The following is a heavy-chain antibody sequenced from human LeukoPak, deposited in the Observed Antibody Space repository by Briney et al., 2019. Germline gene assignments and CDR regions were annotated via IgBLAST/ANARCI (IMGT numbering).Heavy chain of an antibody. D-gene: IGHD6-13*01. CDR1: GFTFSSYA. V-gene: IGHV3-30-3*02. J-gene: IGHJ4*02. Sequence: GRSLRLSCAASGFTFSSYAMHWVRQAPGKGLEWVAVISFDGNNKYYADSVKGRFTISRDNSKNTLYLQMNSLRTEDTALYYCAKCFPGIAAAGPDYWGQGTLVTVSS. CDR3: AKCFPGIAAAGPDY. CDR2: ISFDGNNK.